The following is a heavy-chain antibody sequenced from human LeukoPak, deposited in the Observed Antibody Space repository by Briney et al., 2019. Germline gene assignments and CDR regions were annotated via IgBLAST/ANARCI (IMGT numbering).Heavy chain of an antibody. V-gene: IGHV1-18*01. J-gene: IGHJ3*02. CDR1: GYTFTSYG. D-gene: IGHD5-18*01. CDR3: ARVRGYSYGYGSIDAFDI. Sequence: ASVKVSCKASGYTFTSYGISWVRQAPGQGLEWMGWISAYNGNTNYAQKFQGRVTMTSTTSISTAYMELSSLRSEDTAVYYCARVRGYSYGYGSIDAFDIWGQGTMVTVSS. CDR2: ISAYNGNT.